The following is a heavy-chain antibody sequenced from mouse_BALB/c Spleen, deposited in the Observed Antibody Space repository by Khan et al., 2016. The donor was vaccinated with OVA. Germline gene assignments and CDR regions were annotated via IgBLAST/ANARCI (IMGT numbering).Heavy chain of an antibody. J-gene: IGHJ4*01. CDR1: GYTFTSYD. D-gene: IGHD2-4*01. CDR3: AREGLRGVGLDY. CDR2: IYPGDDST. V-gene: IGHV1S56*01. Sequence: QVQLQQSGPELVKPGALVKISCKASGYTFTSYDINWVKQRPGQGLEWIGCIYPGDDSTEYNEKFKGQATLTADKSSSTAYMHLSSLTSEISAVDVCAREGLRGVGLDYWGQGTSVTVSA.